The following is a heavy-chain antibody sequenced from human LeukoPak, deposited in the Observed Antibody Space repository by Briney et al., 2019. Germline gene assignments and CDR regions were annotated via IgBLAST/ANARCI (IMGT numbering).Heavy chain of an antibody. Sequence: ASVKVSCKASGYNFSGHYMHWVRQAPGQGLEWMGWIKPSKGDTKYAQNFQGRVTMTRDTSISTAYMKLSALRSDDTAVYYCASPPLSSAMYYAHWGQGTLVTVSS. J-gene: IGHJ4*02. CDR2: IKPSKGDT. V-gene: IGHV1-2*02. CDR3: ASPPLSSAMYYAH. D-gene: IGHD1-26*01. CDR1: GYNFSGHY.